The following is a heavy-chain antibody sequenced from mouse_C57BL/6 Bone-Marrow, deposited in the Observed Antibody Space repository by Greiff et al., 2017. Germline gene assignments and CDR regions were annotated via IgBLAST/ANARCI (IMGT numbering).Heavy chain of an antibody. CDR2: INPNNGGT. Sequence: EVQLQQSGPELVKPGASVKIPCKASGYTFTDYNMDWVKQSHGKSLEWIGDINPNNGGTIYNQKFKGKATLTVDKYSSTAYMELRSLTSEDTAVYYCARNKHYYGSRGDAMDYWGQGTSVTVSS. D-gene: IGHD1-1*01. V-gene: IGHV1-18*01. J-gene: IGHJ4*01. CDR1: GYTFTDYN. CDR3: ARNKHYYGSRGDAMDY.